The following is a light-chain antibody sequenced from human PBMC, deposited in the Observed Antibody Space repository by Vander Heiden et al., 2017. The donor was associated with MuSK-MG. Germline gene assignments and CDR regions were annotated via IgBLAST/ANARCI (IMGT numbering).Light chain of an antibody. CDR1: QSLLHSNGYNY. J-gene: IGKJ2*01. CDR3: MQALQTPRT. CDR2: LRS. Sequence: DIVMTQSPLSLPVTPGEPASISCRSSQSLLHSNGYNYLDWYLQKPGQSPQLLIFLRSNRASGVPDRFSGSGSGTDFTLKISRVEPEDVGVYYCMQALQTPRTFGQGTKLEIK. V-gene: IGKV2-28*01.